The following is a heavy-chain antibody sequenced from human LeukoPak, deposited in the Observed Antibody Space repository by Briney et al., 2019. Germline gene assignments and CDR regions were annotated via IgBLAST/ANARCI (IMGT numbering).Heavy chain of an antibody. CDR1: GFTVSSNY. J-gene: IGHJ5*02. D-gene: IGHD2-21*02. Sequence: GGSLRLSCAASGFTVSSNYMSWVRQAPGKGLEWVSVIYSGGSTYYADSVKGRFTISRDHSKNTLYLQMTSLRAEDTAVYYCARGMRLRSWFDPWGQGTLVTVSS. CDR3: ARGMRLRSWFDP. CDR2: IYSGGST. V-gene: IGHV3-53*01.